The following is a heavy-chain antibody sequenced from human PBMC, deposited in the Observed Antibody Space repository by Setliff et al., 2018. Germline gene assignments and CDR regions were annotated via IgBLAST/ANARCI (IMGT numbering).Heavy chain of an antibody. D-gene: IGHD6-6*01. J-gene: IGHJ4*02. CDR1: GESLIDYS. CDR3: ASPQARGFWARYYFDL. V-gene: IGHV4-34*01. Sequence: SETLSLTCTVFGESLIDYSWHWIRQPPGKGLEWIGEYSHSGGSKYHPSLEGRVTISADESKRQVSLKLTSLTAADSAVYYCASPQARGFWARYYFDLWGQGTLVTVSS. CDR2: YSHSGGS.